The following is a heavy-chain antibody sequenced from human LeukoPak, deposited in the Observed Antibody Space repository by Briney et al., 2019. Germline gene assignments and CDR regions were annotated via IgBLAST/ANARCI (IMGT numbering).Heavy chain of an antibody. CDR1: GGSISSSSYY. Sequence: MTSETLSLTCTVAGGSISSSSYYWGWIRPPPGKGLEWFGSIYHSGSTYYNPSLNSRVTISVDTYKHQFSLKLSSVTAADTAVYYCARSYCSSTSCYRYYFDYWGQGTLVTVSS. D-gene: IGHD2-2*01. CDR3: ARSYCSSTSCYRYYFDY. J-gene: IGHJ4*02. CDR2: IYHSGST. V-gene: IGHV4-39*07.